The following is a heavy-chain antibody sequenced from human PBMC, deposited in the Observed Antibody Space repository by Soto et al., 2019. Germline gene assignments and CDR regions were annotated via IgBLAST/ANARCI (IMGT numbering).Heavy chain of an antibody. CDR2: INPSGGST. J-gene: IGHJ5*02. CDR3: ARAPPPCPVKGLCWFDP. D-gene: IGHD4-17*01. Sequence: QVQLVQSGAEVKKPGASVKVSCKASGYTFTSYYMHWVRQAPGQGLEWMGIINPSGGSTSYAQKLQGRVTMTRNSSTSTVYMQRSRLRSEVTAVYYCARAPPPCPVKGLCWFDPWGQGTLVTVSS. CDR1: GYTFTSYY. V-gene: IGHV1-46*04.